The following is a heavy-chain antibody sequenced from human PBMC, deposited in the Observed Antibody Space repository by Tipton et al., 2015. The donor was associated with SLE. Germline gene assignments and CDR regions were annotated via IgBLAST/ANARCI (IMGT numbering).Heavy chain of an antibody. V-gene: IGHV3-48*03. Sequence: GSLRLSCVASGFTFSSYEMNWVRQAPGKGLEWVSSIDNSGSATDYADSVKGRFTISRDNAKDSLFLQMNSLRAEDTAVYYCARERGSSWYYYGMDVWGQGTTVTVSS. CDR2: IDNSGSAT. J-gene: IGHJ6*02. CDR1: GFTFSSYE. CDR3: ARERGSSWYYYGMDV. D-gene: IGHD6-13*01.